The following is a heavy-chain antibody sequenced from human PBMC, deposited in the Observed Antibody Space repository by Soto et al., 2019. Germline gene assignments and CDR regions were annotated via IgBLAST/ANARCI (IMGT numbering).Heavy chain of an antibody. CDR3: ARAGQQLWNYDMDV. D-gene: IGHD6-13*01. J-gene: IGHJ6*03. CDR1: GGTFSSYT. Sequence: QVQLVQSGAEVKKPGSSVKVSCKASGGTFSSYTISWVRQAPGPGLEWMGRIIPILGIANYAQKFQGRVTLTADKSTSTAYMELSSLRSEDTAVDYCARAGQQLWNYDMDVWGKGTTVTVSS. CDR2: IIPILGIA. V-gene: IGHV1-69*02.